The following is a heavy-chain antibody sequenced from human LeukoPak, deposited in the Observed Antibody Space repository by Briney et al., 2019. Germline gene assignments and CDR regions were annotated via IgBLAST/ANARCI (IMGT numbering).Heavy chain of an antibody. V-gene: IGHV3-21*01. J-gene: IGHJ6*03. CDR2: ISSSSSYI. D-gene: IGHD3-9*01. Sequence: GGSLRLSCAASGFTFSTSWMNWVRQAPGKGLEWVSSISSSSSYIYYADSVKGRFTISRDNAKNSLYLQMNSLRAEDTAVYYCARSPLALRYFDWLLSSYYYYMDVWGKGTTVTVSS. CDR3: ARSPLALRYFDWLLSSYYYYMDV. CDR1: GFTFSTSW.